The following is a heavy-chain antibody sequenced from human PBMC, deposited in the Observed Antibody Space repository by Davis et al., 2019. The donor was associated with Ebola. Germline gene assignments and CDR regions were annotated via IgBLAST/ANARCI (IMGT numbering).Heavy chain of an antibody. CDR2: ISSDETYK. D-gene: IGHD6-6*01. J-gene: IGHJ6*02. CDR1: GFTFNNYG. V-gene: IGHV3-33*01. CDR3: ARERQLWGYYYYGMDV. Sequence: GESLKISCAASGFTFNNYGMHWVRQAPGKGLEWVAVISSDETYKYYLDSVKGRFTVSRDNSKNMLYLQMNSLRAEDTAVYYCARERQLWGYYYYGMDVWGQGTTATVSS.